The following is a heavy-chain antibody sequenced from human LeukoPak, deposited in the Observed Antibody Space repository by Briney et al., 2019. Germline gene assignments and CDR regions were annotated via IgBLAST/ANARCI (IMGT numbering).Heavy chain of an antibody. CDR1: GFTFDDYA. V-gene: IGHV3-9*01. Sequence: GRSLRLSCAASGFTFDDYAMHWVRQAPGKGLEWVSGISWSSGRIVYADSVKGRFTISRDNAKNSLYLQMNSLRAEDTALYYCGKDRIAVAPHDAFDIWGQGTMVTVSS. D-gene: IGHD6-19*01. CDR3: GKDRIAVAPHDAFDI. CDR2: ISWSSGRI. J-gene: IGHJ3*02.